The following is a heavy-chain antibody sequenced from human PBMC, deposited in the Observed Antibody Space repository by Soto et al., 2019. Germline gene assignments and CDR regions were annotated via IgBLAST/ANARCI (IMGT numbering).Heavy chain of an antibody. D-gene: IGHD2-2*01. Sequence: QVQLVQSGAEVKKPGASVKVSSKASGYTFTSYYMHWVRQAPGQGLEWMGIINPSGGSTSYAQKFQGRVTMTSDTSTSTVYMELSSLRSEDTAVYYCAREPGAAADYWGQGTLVTVSS. CDR2: INPSGGST. V-gene: IGHV1-46*01. CDR3: AREPGAAADY. CDR1: GYTFTSYY. J-gene: IGHJ4*02.